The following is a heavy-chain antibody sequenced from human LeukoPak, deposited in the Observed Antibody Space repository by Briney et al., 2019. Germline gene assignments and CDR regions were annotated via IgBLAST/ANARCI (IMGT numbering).Heavy chain of an antibody. Sequence: QPGGSLRLSCAASGFTFSSYWMHWVRQATGKGLEWVSAIGTAGDTYYPGSVKGRFTISRENAKNSLYLQMNSLRAGDTAVYYCARGPGIVGATTVAAYDYWGQGTLVTVSS. CDR2: IGTAGDT. J-gene: IGHJ4*02. CDR1: GFTFSSYW. CDR3: ARGPGIVGATTVAAYDY. D-gene: IGHD1-26*01. V-gene: IGHV3-13*01.